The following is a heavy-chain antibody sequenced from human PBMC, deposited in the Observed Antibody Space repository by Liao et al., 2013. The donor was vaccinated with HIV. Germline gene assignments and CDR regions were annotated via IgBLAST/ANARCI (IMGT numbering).Heavy chain of an antibody. D-gene: IGHD2-15*01. CDR2: IYYSGRT. Sequence: QVQLQESGPGLVKPSQTLSLTCTVSSDSISSGDYYWNWIRQPPGKGLEWIGFIYYSGRTYYNPSLKSRVTISVDTSKNQFSLKLNSVTAADTAVYYCAREGWELPDYYYYMDVWGKGTTVTVSS. J-gene: IGHJ6*03. CDR3: AREGWELPDYYYYMDV. CDR1: SDSISSGDYY. V-gene: IGHV4-30-4*08.